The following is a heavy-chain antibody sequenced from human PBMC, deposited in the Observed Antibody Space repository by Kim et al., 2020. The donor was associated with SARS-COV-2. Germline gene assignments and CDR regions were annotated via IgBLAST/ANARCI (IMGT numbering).Heavy chain of an antibody. J-gene: IGHJ4*02. CDR3: TKAIPMAQYYFDD. V-gene: IGHV3-21*01. Sequence: YPDSVKGRFTISGDNGKNSVSLQMNSLRAEDTAVYFCTKAIPMAQYYFDDGGQGVLVTVSS. D-gene: IGHD2-8*01.